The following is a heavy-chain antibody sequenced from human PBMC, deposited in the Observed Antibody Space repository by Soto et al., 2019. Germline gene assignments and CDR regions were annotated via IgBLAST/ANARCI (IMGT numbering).Heavy chain of an antibody. CDR3: ARELQGLDYVDY. CDR2: INGGNGNT. J-gene: IGHJ4*02. Sequence: GASVKVSCKASEYTFTSYTMHWVRQAPGQRLEWMGWINGGNGNTKYSQKFQGRVTITRDTSASTAYMELSSLRSDDTAVYYCARELQGLDYVDYWGQGTLVTVSS. CDR1: EYTFTSYT. D-gene: IGHD4-4*01. V-gene: IGHV1-3*01.